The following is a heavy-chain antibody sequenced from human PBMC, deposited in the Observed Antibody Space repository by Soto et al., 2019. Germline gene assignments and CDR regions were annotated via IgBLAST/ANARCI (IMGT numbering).Heavy chain of an antibody. CDR3: ARHAYRSGWADH. V-gene: IGHV4-39*01. D-gene: IGHD6-19*01. Sequence: SETLSLTCTVSGGSISSSSYYWVWIRQPPGKRLEWIGTIYYSGSTYYNPSLKSRVTISVDTSKNQFSLKLSSVTAADTAVYYCARHAYRSGWADHWGQGTLVTVSS. CDR2: IYYSGST. J-gene: IGHJ4*02. CDR1: GGSISSSSYY.